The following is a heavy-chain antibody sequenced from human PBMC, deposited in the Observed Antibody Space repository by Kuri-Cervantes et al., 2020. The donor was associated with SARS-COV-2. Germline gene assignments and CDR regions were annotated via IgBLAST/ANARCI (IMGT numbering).Heavy chain of an antibody. CDR1: GGTFSTHA. Sequence: SVKVSCKASGGTFSTHAINWVRQAPGQGLEWMGTVIPMFGTTHHAQRFQGRLTMTADTSTSIAYMTLSSLRSDDTAVYYRARDRGVEARWEGDYYHVMDVWGPGTTVTVSS. J-gene: IGHJ6*02. V-gene: IGHV1-69*06. CDR2: VIPMFGTT. D-gene: IGHD1-26*01. CDR3: ARDRGVEARWEGDYYHVMDV.